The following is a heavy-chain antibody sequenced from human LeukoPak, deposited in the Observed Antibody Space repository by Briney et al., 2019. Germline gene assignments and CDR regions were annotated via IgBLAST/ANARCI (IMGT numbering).Heavy chain of an antibody. CDR3: ARENMTTDFDY. CDR1: GYTFTGYY. Sequence: ASVKASCKASGYTFTGYYMHWVRQAPGQGLEWMGWINPNSGGTNYAQKFQGRVTMTRETSISTAYMELSRLRSDDTAVYYCARENMTTDFDYWGQGTLVTVSS. D-gene: IGHD4-11*01. V-gene: IGHV1-2*02. J-gene: IGHJ4*02. CDR2: INPNSGGT.